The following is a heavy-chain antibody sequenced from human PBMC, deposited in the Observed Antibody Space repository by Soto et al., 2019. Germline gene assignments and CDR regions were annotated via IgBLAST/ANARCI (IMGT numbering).Heavy chain of an antibody. D-gene: IGHD3-3*01. Sequence: ASVKVSCKASGYTFTGYYMHWVRQAPGQGLEWMGWINPDRGGTNYAQKFQGSVTMTRDTSISTAYMELSRLRSDDTAVYYCARDVDYDFWSGYPDAFDIWGQGTMVTVSS. CDR3: ARDVDYDFWSGYPDAFDI. CDR2: INPDRGGT. V-gene: IGHV1-2*02. CDR1: GYTFTGYY. J-gene: IGHJ3*02.